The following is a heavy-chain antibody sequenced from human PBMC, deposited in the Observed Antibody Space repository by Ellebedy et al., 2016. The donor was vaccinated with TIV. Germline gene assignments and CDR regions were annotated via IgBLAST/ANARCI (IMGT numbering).Heavy chain of an antibody. D-gene: IGHD1-1*01. V-gene: IGHV3-23*01. CDR3: TTDWMSLYYFAY. CDR2: IVGSGGSR. Sequence: PGGSLRLSCAASGFSFSSYAMSWVRQAPGKGLEWVSGIVGSGGSRYADSVKGRFTISRDNSQRTLDLQMSSLKTEDTAVYYCTTDWMSLYYFAYWGQGTLVTVSS. J-gene: IGHJ4*02. CDR1: GFSFSSYA.